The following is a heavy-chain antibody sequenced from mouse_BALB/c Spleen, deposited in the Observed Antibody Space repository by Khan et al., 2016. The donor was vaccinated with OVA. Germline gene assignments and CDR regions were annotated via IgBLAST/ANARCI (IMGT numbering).Heavy chain of an antibody. V-gene: IGHV1-69*02. J-gene: IGHJ3*01. Sequence: VQLQQPGAELVKPGASVKLSCTASGYPLTSYWLHWVKQRPGQGLEWIGEIDPSDSYTNYNQKFKGKAILTLDKSSSTTYMQLSSLTSEDSAVYYCARSFHYGSSTWFAYWGQGTLVTVSA. CDR2: IDPSDSYT. CDR1: GYPLTSYW. CDR3: ARSFHYGSSTWFAY. D-gene: IGHD1-1*01.